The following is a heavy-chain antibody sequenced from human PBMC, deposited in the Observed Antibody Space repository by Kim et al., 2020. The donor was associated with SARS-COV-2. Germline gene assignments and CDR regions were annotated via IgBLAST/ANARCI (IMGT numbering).Heavy chain of an antibody. CDR1: GGTFSSYA. V-gene: IGHV1-69*04. CDR3: AGGGDIVVVPAAFDY. J-gene: IGHJ4*02. Sequence: SVKVSCKASGGTFSSYAISWVRQAPGQGLEWMGRIIPILGIANYAQKFQGRVTITADKSTSTAYMELNSLRSEDTAVYYCAGGGDIVVVPAAFDYWGQGTLVTVSS. CDR2: IIPILGIA. D-gene: IGHD2-2*01.